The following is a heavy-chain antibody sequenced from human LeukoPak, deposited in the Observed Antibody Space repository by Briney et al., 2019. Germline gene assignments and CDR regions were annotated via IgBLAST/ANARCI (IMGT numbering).Heavy chain of an antibody. Sequence: GGSLRLSCAASGFSFSSYSMNWVRQAPGKGLEWVSSISNSSSYIYYADSVKGRFTISRDNAKNSLYLQMNSLRAEDTAVYYCARWVSSYYYMDVWGKGTTVTVSS. J-gene: IGHJ6*03. CDR3: ARWVSSYYYMDV. D-gene: IGHD2/OR15-2a*01. CDR1: GFSFSSYS. CDR2: ISNSSSYI. V-gene: IGHV3-21*01.